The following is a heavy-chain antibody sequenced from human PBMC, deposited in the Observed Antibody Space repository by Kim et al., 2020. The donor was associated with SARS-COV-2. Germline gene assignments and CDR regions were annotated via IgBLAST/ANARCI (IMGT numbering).Heavy chain of an antibody. Sequence: GGSLRLSCAASGFTFSDYYMSWIRQAPGKGLEWVSYISSSSYTNYADSVKGRFTISRDNAKNSLYLQMNSLRAEDTAVYYCARVGYDYVWGSYRDYYYYYGMDVWGQGTTVTVSS. J-gene: IGHJ6*02. CDR1: GFTFSDYY. CDR2: ISSSSYT. D-gene: IGHD3-16*02. V-gene: IGHV3-11*05. CDR3: ARVGYDYVWGSYRDYYYYYGMDV.